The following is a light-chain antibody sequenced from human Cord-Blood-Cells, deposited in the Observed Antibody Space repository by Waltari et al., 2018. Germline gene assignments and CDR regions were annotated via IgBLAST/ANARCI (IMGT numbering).Light chain of an antibody. CDR1: QSVLSSSNNKNY. CDR3: QQYYSTPYT. J-gene: IGKJ2*01. Sequence: EIVMTQSPDSLAVSLGERATINCKSSQSVLSSSNNKNYLAWYQQKPGQPPKLLIYWASTRESGVPDRFSGSGSGTDFTLTISSLQAEDVAVYYCQQYYSTPYTFGQGTKLEIK. CDR2: WAS. V-gene: IGKV4-1*01.